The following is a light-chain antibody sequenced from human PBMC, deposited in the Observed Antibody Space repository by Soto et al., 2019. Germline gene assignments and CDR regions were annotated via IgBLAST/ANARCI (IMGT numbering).Light chain of an antibody. CDR2: EVN. CDR3: GTWDSGLNTGGV. CDR1: SSDIGGYNF. V-gene: IGLV2-8*01. Sequence: QSVLTQPPSASGSPGQSVTISCTGTSSDIGGYNFVSWYQQHPGKAPKLMIDEVNKRPSGVPDRFSGSKSGNTASLTVSGLQAEDEADYYCGTWDSGLNTGGVFGTGTKVTVL. J-gene: IGLJ1*01.